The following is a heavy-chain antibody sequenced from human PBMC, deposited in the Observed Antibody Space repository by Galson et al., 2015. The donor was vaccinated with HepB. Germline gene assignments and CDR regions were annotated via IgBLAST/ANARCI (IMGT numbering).Heavy chain of an antibody. CDR3: AHRVIWSPYSWHMGWFDP. Sequence: PALVKPTQTLTLTCIFSGFSLSTSGVGVGWIRQPPGKALEWLALIYWDDDRRYNPSLQSRLTITKDTSRNQVVLTMTNMDPVDTATYHCAHRVIWSPYSWHMGWFDPWGQGILVTVSS. J-gene: IGHJ5*02. CDR1: GFSLSTSGVG. CDR2: IYWDDDR. D-gene: IGHD4-11*01. V-gene: IGHV2-5*02.